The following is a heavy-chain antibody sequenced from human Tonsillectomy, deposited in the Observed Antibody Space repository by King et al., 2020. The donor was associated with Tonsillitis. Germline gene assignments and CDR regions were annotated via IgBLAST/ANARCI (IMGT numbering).Heavy chain of an antibody. CDR3: ARNPYSVSYSNSYYYYYLDV. J-gene: IGHJ6*03. V-gene: IGHV3-21*01. CDR2: ISSSTSYM. CDR1: GFTFSNHD. Sequence: QLVQSGGGLVKPGGSLRLSCSASGFTFSNHDMNWVRQAPGKGLEWVSSISSSTSYMYYGDSVKGRFTISRDNAKNSLYLQMNSLRPEDTAVYYCARNPYSVSYSNSYYYYYLDVWGKGTTVTVSS. D-gene: IGHD1-26*01.